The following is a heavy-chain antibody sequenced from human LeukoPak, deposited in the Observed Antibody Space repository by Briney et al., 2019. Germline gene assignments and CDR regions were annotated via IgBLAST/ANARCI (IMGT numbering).Heavy chain of an antibody. Sequence: GGSLRLSCAASGFTFSSYSMNWVRQAPGKGLEWVSSISSSSSYICYADSVKGRFTISRDNAKNSLYLQMNSLRAEDTAVYYCARAVGDGSGSYYLDYWGQGTLVTVSS. CDR1: GFTFSSYS. CDR3: ARAVGDGSGSYYLDY. CDR2: ISSSSSYI. J-gene: IGHJ4*02. V-gene: IGHV3-21*01. D-gene: IGHD3-10*01.